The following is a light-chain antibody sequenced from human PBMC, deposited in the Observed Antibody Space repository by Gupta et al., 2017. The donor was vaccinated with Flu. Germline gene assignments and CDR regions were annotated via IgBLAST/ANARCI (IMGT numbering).Light chain of an antibody. V-gene: IGKV3-11*01. Sequence: VSTQSPGTLSLSPGERATLSCRAGQSVSGSLAWYQQKPGQAPRLLIYAASNRATGIPARFSGNGSGTDFTLTISSLEPEDFAVYYCQQRASWPLTFGGGTKVEIK. CDR1: QSVSGS. CDR2: AAS. CDR3: QQRASWPLT. J-gene: IGKJ4*01.